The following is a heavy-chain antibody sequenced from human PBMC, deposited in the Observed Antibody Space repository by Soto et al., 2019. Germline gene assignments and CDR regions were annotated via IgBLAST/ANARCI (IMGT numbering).Heavy chain of an antibody. CDR1: GGSISNYY. J-gene: IGHJ1*01. D-gene: IGHD6-13*01. CDR2: IYYTGST. V-gene: IGHV4-59*01. Sequence: AETLSLTCTVSGGSISNYYWSWIRQPPGKGLEWIGYIYYTGSTNYNPSLKSRVTISVDSSKIQFSLKLSSVTASDAAVYYCARAHSSSWEDFQHWGQGTLVTVSS. CDR3: ARAHSSSWEDFQH.